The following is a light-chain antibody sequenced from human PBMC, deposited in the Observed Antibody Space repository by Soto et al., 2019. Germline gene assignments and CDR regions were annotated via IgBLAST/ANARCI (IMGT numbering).Light chain of an antibody. Sequence: DLQMTQSPSSLSASVGDRVTITCRASQSISSFLNWYQQKPGKAPKLLIYAASSLQSGVPSRFSGSGSGTDFTLTISSLQPEDFATYYCEQSNSTLITFGGGTKVEIK. CDR1: QSISSF. CDR3: EQSNSTLIT. J-gene: IGKJ4*01. V-gene: IGKV1-39*01. CDR2: AAS.